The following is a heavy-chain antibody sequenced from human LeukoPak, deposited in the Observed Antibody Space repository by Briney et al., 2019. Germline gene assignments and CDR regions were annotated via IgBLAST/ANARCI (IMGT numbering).Heavy chain of an antibody. CDR1: GGSISSYY. V-gene: IGHV4-59*08. J-gene: IGHJ5*02. CDR3: AGSWYSSWYIWFDP. D-gene: IGHD6-13*01. CDR2: IYYSGST. Sequence: ASETLSLTCTVSGGSISSYYWSWIRQPPGKGLEWIGYIYYSGSTNYNPSLKSRVTISVDTSKKQFSLKLSSVSAADTAVYYCAGSWYSSWYIWFDPWGQGTLVTVSS.